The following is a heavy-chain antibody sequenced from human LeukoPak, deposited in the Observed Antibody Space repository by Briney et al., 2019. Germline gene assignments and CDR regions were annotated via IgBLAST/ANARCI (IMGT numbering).Heavy chain of an antibody. Sequence: GGSLRLSCAASGFTVSSNYMSWVRQAPGKGLEWVSVIYSGGSTYYADSVKGRFTISRDNAKNSLYLQMNSLRAEDTAVYYCARCWNPLDYYYYYMDVWGKGTTVTVSS. V-gene: IGHV3-53*01. CDR3: ARCWNPLDYYYYYMDV. CDR2: IYSGGST. D-gene: IGHD1-1*01. J-gene: IGHJ6*03. CDR1: GFTVSSNY.